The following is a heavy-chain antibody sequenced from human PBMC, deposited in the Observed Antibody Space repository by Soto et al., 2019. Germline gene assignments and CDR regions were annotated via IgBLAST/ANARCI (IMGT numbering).Heavy chain of an antibody. CDR3: ARSTAAGIHYGMDV. D-gene: IGHD6-13*01. CDR2: ISSNGGST. CDR1: GFTFNNYA. J-gene: IGHJ6*02. V-gene: IGHV3-64*04. Sequence: GGSLRLSCSASGFTFNNYAMNWVRQAPGKGLEYVSTISSNGGSTYYADSVKGRFTISRDNSKNTLYLQMNSLRAEDTAVYYGARSTAAGIHYGMDVWGQGTTVTVSS.